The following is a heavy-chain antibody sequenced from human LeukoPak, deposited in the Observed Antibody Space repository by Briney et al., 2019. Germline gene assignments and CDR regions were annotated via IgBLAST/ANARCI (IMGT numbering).Heavy chain of an antibody. CDR3: ASQKMTTREFDS. J-gene: IGHJ4*02. CDR2: IYGTWNT. D-gene: IGHD5-24*01. CDR1: GASISSAPYY. V-gene: IGHV4-31*03. Sequence: SETLPLTCTVSGASISSAPYYWAWIRQHPGGGLEWIGHIYGTWNTYYSPSLKSRLTISIDTSGSQFSLELRSVTAADTAVYYCASQKMTTREFDSWGQGTRVTVSS.